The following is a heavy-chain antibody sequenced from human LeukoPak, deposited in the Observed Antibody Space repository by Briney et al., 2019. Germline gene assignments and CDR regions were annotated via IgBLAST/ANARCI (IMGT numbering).Heavy chain of an antibody. Sequence: PGRSLRLSCAASGFTFSSYAMHWVRQAPGKGLEWVSIIYYDGRDKYYADSVKGRFTVSRDNSKNTLFLQMNSLRDEYTAVYYCATDRSLSYFDYWGQGTLVTVSS. CDR1: GFTFSSYA. V-gene: IGHV3-30*04. CDR3: ATDRSLSYFDY. CDR2: IYYDGRDK. J-gene: IGHJ4*02.